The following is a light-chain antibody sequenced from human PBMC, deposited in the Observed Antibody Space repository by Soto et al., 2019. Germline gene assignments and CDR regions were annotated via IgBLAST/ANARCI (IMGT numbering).Light chain of an antibody. CDR3: QQSSSTPWT. CDR1: QSISSY. Sequence: DIQMTQSPSSLSASVGDRVTITCRASQSISSYLNWYQQKPGKAPNLLIYAASSLLRGVPSRISGSGSGTDFTLTISSLQPEDFATYYCQQSSSTPWTFGQGTKVEIK. V-gene: IGKV1-39*01. CDR2: AAS. J-gene: IGKJ1*01.